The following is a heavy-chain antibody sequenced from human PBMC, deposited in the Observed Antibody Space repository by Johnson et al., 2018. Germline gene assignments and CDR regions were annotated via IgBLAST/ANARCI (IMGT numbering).Heavy chain of an antibody. V-gene: IGHV5-51*01. D-gene: IGHD3-22*01. J-gene: IGHJ3*02. CDR2: IYPGDSDT. CDR3: ARHILDSSGYPDAFDI. CDR1: GYSFTRYW. Sequence: VQLVQSGAEVKEPGESLKISCKGSGYSFTRYWIGWVRQMPGKGLVWMGIIYPGDSDTRYSPSFQGQVTISADTSISTAYLQWSSLKASDTAMYYCARHILDSSGYPDAFDIWGQGTMVTVSS.